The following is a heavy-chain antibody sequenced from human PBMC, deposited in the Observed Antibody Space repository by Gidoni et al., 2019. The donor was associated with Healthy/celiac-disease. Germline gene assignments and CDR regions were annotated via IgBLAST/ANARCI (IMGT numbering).Heavy chain of an antibody. CDR3: ARLVVARVFYYYGMDV. CDR2: INPNSGGT. Sequence: QVQLVQSGAEVKKPGASVKVSCKASGYTFTGYYMHWVRQAPGQGLEWMGRINPNSGGTNYAQKFQGRVTMTRDTSISTAYMELSRLRSDDTAVYYCARLVVARVFYYYGMDVWGQGTTVTVSS. J-gene: IGHJ6*02. CDR1: GYTFTGYY. V-gene: IGHV1-2*06. D-gene: IGHD2-15*01.